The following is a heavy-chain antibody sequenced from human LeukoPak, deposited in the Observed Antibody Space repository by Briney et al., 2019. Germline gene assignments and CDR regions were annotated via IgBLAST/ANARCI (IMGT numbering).Heavy chain of an antibody. CDR2: INPSGGST. V-gene: IGHV1-46*01. Sequence: ASVKVSCKASGGTFSSYAISWVRQAPGQGLEWMGIINPSGGSTSYAQKFQGRVTMTRDTSTSTVYMELSSLRSEDTAVYYCARGRTAGIVVVVAATAVFDYWGQGTLVTVSS. J-gene: IGHJ4*02. CDR3: ARGRTAGIVVVVAATAVFDY. CDR1: GGTFSSYA. D-gene: IGHD2-15*01.